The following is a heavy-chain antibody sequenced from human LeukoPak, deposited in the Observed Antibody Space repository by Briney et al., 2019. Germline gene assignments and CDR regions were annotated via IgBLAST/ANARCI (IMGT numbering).Heavy chain of an antibody. J-gene: IGHJ4*02. CDR1: GFTFSDYA. V-gene: IGHV3-23*01. Sequence: AGGSLRLSCTASGFTFSDYAMSWVRQAPGKGLEWVSGISGSGGSIRYADSVMGRFIISRDNSKNTLYLQMNSLRAEDTAVYYCAKGGDGYNYYFDYWGQETLVTVSS. CDR2: ISGSGGSI. CDR3: AKGGDGYNYYFDY. D-gene: IGHD5-24*01.